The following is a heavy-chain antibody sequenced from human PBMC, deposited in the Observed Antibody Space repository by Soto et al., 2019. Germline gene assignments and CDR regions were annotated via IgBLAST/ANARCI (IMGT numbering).Heavy chain of an antibody. CDR2: IIPIFGTA. CDR1: GGTFLSYA. Sequence: ASVKVSCKAAGGTFLSYAISWVRQAPGQGLEWMGGIIPIFGTANYAQKFQGRVTITADESTSTAYMELSSLRSGDTAVYYCARSNTVTKAHRYYYGMDVWGQGTTVTVSS. CDR3: ARSNTVTKAHRYYYGMDV. J-gene: IGHJ6*02. V-gene: IGHV1-69*13. D-gene: IGHD4-4*01.